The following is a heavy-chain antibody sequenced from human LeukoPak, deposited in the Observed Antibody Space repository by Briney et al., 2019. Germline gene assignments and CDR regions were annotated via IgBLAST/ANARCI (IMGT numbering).Heavy chain of an antibody. J-gene: IGHJ4*02. CDR2: IYYSGST. CDR1: GGSISSYY. CDR3: ARANNYMVRGVSAYFDY. V-gene: IGHV4-59*08. D-gene: IGHD3-10*01. Sequence: SETLSLTCTVSGGSISSYYWSWIRQPPGKGLEWIGYIYYSGSTYYNPSLKSRVTISVDTSKNQFSLKLSSVTAADTAVYYCARANNYMVRGVSAYFDYWGQGTLVTVSS.